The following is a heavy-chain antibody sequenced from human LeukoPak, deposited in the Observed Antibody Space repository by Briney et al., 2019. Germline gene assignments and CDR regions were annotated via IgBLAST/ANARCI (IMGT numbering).Heavy chain of an antibody. CDR2: ISGSGGVT. V-gene: IGHV3-23*01. CDR3: ARGGSYYDSSGYFDY. J-gene: IGHJ4*02. Sequence: GGSLRLSCVASRFTFSNYAMSWVRQAPGKGLEWVSLISGSGGVTYYADSVKGRFTIPRDNAKNSLYLQMNSLRAEDTAVYYCARGGSYYDSSGYFDYWGQGTLVTVSS. D-gene: IGHD3-22*01. CDR1: RFTFSNYA.